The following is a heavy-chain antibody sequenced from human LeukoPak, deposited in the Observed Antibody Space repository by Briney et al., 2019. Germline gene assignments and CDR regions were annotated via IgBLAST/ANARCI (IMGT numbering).Heavy chain of an antibody. CDR3: ARAVATIPNWFDL. CDR2: IYYSGST. CDR1: GGSISSYY. D-gene: IGHD5-12*01. J-gene: IGHJ5*02. V-gene: IGHV4-59*01. Sequence: SETLSLTCTVSGGSISSYYWSWIRQPPGKGLEWIGYIYYSGSTKYNPSLKSRVTISVDTSKNQFSLNLSSVTAADTAVYYCARAVATIPNWFDLWGQGTLVTVSS.